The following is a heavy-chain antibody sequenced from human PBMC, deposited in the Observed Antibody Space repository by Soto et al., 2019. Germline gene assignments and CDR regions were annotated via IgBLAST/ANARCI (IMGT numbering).Heavy chain of an antibody. CDR3: AKDPPPYCGGDCYSDY. Sequence: PGGSLRLYCAASGFTFSSYGMHWVRQAPGKGLEWVAVISYDGSNKYYADSVKGRVTISRDNSKNTLYLQMNSLRAEDTAVYYCAKDPPPYCGGDCYSDYWGQGTLVTVSS. CDR1: GFTFSSYG. V-gene: IGHV3-30*18. CDR2: ISYDGSNK. D-gene: IGHD2-21*02. J-gene: IGHJ4*02.